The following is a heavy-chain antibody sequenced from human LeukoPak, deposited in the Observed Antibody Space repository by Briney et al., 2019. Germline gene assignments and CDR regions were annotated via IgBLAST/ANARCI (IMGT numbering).Heavy chain of an antibody. V-gene: IGHV1-69*13. CDR1: GGTFSSYA. J-gene: IGHJ4*02. D-gene: IGHD3-22*01. CDR3: ATAIGSSGYYQH. Sequence: ASVKVSCKASGGTFSSYAISWVRQAPGQGLEWMGGIIPIFGTANYAQKFQGRVTITADESTSTAYMELSSLRSEDAAVYYCATAIGSSGYYQHWGQGTLVTVSS. CDR2: IIPIFGTA.